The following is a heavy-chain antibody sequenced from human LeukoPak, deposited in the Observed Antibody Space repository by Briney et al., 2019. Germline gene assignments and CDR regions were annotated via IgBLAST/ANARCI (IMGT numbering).Heavy chain of an antibody. V-gene: IGHV3-15*01. CDR2: IKSKTDGGTI. Sequence: GGSLRLSCAASGFTFTNAWMSWVRQAPGKGLEWVGRIKSKTDGGTIDYAAPVKGRFTISRDDSKNTLYLQMNSLKTEDTAVYYCTTYYGSGSFVYYYYYMDVWGKGTTVTISS. J-gene: IGHJ6*03. CDR1: GFTFTNAW. D-gene: IGHD3-10*01. CDR3: TTYYGSGSFVYYYYYMDV.